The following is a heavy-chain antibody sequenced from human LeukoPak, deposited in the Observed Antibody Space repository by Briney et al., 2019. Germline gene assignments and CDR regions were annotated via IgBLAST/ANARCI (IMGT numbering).Heavy chain of an antibody. D-gene: IGHD3-3*01. CDR1: GFTVSRNY. J-gene: IGHJ4*02. Sequence: GGSLRLSCAASGFTVSRNYMSWVRQAPGKGLEWVSLIYSGGSTYYADSVKGRFTISGDNSKNTLYLQMNSLRAEDTAVYYCARDRVTIFGVATDYWGQGTLVTVSS. V-gene: IGHV3-66*01. CDR3: ARDRVTIFGVATDY. CDR2: IYSGGST.